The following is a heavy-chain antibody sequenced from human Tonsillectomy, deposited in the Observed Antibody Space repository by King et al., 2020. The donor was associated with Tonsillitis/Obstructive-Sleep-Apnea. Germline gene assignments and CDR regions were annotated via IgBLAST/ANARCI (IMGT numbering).Heavy chain of an antibody. Sequence: QLVQSGPEVKKPGTSVKVSCKASGFTFTSSAVQWVRQARGQRLEWIGWIVVGSGNTNYAQKFQERVTITRDMSTSTAYMELSSLRSEDTAVYYCAADRVTMIVVAHGGDAFDIWGQGTMVTVSS. V-gene: IGHV1-58*01. CDR1: GFTFTSSA. CDR3: AADRVTMIVVAHGGDAFDI. J-gene: IGHJ3*02. D-gene: IGHD3-22*01. CDR2: IVVGSGNT.